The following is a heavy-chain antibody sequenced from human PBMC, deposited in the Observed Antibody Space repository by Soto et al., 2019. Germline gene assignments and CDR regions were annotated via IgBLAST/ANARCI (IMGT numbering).Heavy chain of an antibody. Sequence: QVQLAQSGAEVKKPGSSVKVSCKASGGTFSSYAISWVRQAPGQGLEWMGGIIPIFGTANYAQKFQGRVTITADEYTSTAYMELSSLRSEDTAVYYCARDLRRYRGGYARFDYWGQGTLVTVSS. D-gene: IGHD5-12*01. V-gene: IGHV1-69*01. CDR2: IIPIFGTA. CDR1: GGTFSSYA. J-gene: IGHJ4*02. CDR3: ARDLRRYRGGYARFDY.